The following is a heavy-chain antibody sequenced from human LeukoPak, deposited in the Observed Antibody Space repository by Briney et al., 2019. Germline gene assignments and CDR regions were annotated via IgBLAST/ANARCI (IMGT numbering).Heavy chain of an antibody. J-gene: IGHJ3*02. CDR1: GFTFSSYS. CDR2: ISSSSNTI. V-gene: IGHV3-48*04. CDR3: ARQASSSWSVYGGDAFDI. Sequence: AGGSLRLSCAASGFTFSSYSMNWVRQAPGKGLEWVSYISSSSNTIYYADSVKGRFTISRDNAKNSLYLQMNSLRAEDTAVYYCARQASSSWSVYGGDAFDIWGQGTMVTVSS. D-gene: IGHD6-13*01.